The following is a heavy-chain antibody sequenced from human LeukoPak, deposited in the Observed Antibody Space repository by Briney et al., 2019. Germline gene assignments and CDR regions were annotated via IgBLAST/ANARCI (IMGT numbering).Heavy chain of an antibody. CDR3: ATDYDILTGENFDY. CDR1: GFTFSSYG. J-gene: IGHJ4*02. CDR2: IWYDGSNK. Sequence: RPGGSLRLFCAASGFTFSSYGVHWVRQAPGKGLEWVAVIWYDGSNKYYADSVKGRFTISRDNSKNTLYLQMNSLRAEDTAVYYCATDYDILTGENFDYWGQGTLVTVSS. D-gene: IGHD3-9*01. V-gene: IGHV3-33*01.